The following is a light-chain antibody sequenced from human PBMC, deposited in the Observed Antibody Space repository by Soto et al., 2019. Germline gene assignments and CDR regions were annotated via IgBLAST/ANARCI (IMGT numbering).Light chain of an antibody. Sequence: EIVLTQSPGTLSLPPGERATLSCRASQSVNKYLAWFQQKLGQPPRLLIYDTSNRATGIPPRFSGSGSGTDFTLIISSLEPEDFAVYYCQQRFNWPWTFGQGTKVDIK. J-gene: IGKJ1*01. CDR1: QSVNKY. V-gene: IGKV3-11*01. CDR3: QQRFNWPWT. CDR2: DTS.